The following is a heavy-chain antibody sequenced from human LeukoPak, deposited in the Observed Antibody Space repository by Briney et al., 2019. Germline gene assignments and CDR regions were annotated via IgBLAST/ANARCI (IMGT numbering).Heavy chain of an antibody. CDR2: IGTAGDT. D-gene: IGHD3-22*01. J-gene: IGHJ3*02. Sequence: PGGSLRLSCAASGFTFSSYDMHWVRQATGKGLEWVSAIGTAGDTYYPGSVKGRFTISRENAKNSLYLQMNSLRAGDTAVYYCVVSGYYDSSGYEALAFDIWGQGTMVTASS. CDR1: GFTFSSYD. V-gene: IGHV3-13*04. CDR3: VVSGYYDSSGYEALAFDI.